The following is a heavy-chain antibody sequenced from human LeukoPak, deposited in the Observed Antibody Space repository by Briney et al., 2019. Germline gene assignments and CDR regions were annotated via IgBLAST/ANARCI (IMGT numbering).Heavy chain of an antibody. J-gene: IGHJ3*02. CDR3: ARSDDILTGYAFDI. V-gene: IGHV4-59*01. CDR1: GGSISNYY. CDR2: IYYSGST. Sequence: SETLSLTCTVSGGSISNYYWSWIRQPPGKGLEWIGYIYYSGSTNYNPSLKSRVTISVDTSKNHFSLRLSSVTAADTAVYYCARSDDILTGYAFDIWGQGTMVTVSS. D-gene: IGHD3-9*01.